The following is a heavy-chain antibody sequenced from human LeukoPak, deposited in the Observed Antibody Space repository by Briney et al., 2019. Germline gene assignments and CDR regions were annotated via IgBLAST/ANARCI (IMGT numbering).Heavy chain of an antibody. V-gene: IGHV1-8*01. D-gene: IGHD6-6*01. CDR2: MNPNCGNT. CDR1: GYTFTSYD. CDR3: ARVRRIAARDFDY. Sequence: GASVKVSCKAPGYTFTSYDINWVRQATGQGLEWMGWMNPNCGNTGYAQKFQGRVTMTRNTSISTAYMELSSLRSEDTAVYYCARVRRIAARDFDYWGQGTLVTVSS. J-gene: IGHJ4*02.